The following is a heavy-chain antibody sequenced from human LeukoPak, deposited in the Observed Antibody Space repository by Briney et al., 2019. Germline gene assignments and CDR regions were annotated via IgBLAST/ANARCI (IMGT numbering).Heavy chain of an antibody. CDR3: AREWGPAAMAHTLN. V-gene: IGHV3-21*01. J-gene: IGHJ4*02. CDR1: GFTFSSYG. D-gene: IGHD2-2*01. Sequence: EAGGSLRLSCAASGFTFSSYGMHWVRQAPGRGLEWVSSISSSGSYMFYADSVKGRFTISRDNAKNSLYLQMNSLRAEGTAVYYCAREWGPAAMAHTLNWGQGTLVTVSS. CDR2: ISSSGSYM.